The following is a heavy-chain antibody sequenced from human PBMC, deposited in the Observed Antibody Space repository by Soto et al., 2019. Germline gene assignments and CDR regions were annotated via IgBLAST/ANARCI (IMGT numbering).Heavy chain of an antibody. Sequence: SETLSLTCTVSGGAIISSSYHFCWIGQPPGKGLEWVGSIYYSGSTFYNSSLKSRVTISVDTSKNQFSLKLSSVTAADTAVYYCAKHRYSNYPSFDYWGQGTLVTVSS. J-gene: IGHJ4*02. V-gene: IGHV4-39*01. CDR3: AKHRYSNYPSFDY. D-gene: IGHD4-4*01. CDR2: IYYSGST. CDR1: GGAIISSSYH.